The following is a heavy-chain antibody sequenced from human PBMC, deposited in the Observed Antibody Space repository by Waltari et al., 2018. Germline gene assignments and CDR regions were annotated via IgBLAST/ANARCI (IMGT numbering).Heavy chain of an antibody. CDR1: GCTFSTYW. Sequence: EVQLVESGGGLVQPGGSLRLSCAASGCTFSTYWLTWFRQAPGKGLGGVASLNEDGSSKCYLDSVKGRFTISRDNARNSLYLQMNGLGAEDTAVYYCSRDRIWFRETQDYWGQGTLVTVSS. D-gene: IGHD3-10*01. CDR2: LNEDGSSK. CDR3: SRDRIWFRETQDY. J-gene: IGHJ4*02. V-gene: IGHV3-7*01.